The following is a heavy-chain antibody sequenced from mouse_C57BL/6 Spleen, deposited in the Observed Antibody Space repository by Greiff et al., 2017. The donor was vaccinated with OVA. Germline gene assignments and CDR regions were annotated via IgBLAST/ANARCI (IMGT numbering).Heavy chain of an antibody. CDR1: GYAFSSSW. D-gene: IGHD1-1*01. Sequence: QVQLQQSGPELVKPGASVKISCKASGYAFSSSWMNWVKQRPGKGLEWIGRIYPGDGDTNYNGKFKGKATLTADKSSSTAYMQLSSLTSEDSAVYFCADGSSYGYFDVWGTGTTVTVSS. CDR3: ADGSSYGYFDV. V-gene: IGHV1-82*01. J-gene: IGHJ1*03. CDR2: IYPGDGDT.